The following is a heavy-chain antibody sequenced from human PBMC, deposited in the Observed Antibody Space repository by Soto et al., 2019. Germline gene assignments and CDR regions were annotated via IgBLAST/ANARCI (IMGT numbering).Heavy chain of an antibody. CDR1: GFTFSGSA. V-gene: IGHV3-73*01. D-gene: IGHD1-26*01. J-gene: IGHJ6*02. Sequence: GGSLRLSCAASGFTFSGSAMHWVRQASEKGLEWVGRIRSKANSYATAYAASVKGRFTISRDDSKNTAYLQMNSLKTEDTAVYDCTRSKLVYSGSYGYGMDVWGQGT. CDR3: TRSKLVYSGSYGYGMDV. CDR2: IRSKANSYAT.